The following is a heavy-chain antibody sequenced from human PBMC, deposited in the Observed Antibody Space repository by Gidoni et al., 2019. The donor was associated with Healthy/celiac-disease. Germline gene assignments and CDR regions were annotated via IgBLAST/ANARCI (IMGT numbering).Heavy chain of an antibody. D-gene: IGHD3-22*01. Sequence: EVQLVESGGGLVQPGGSLRLSCAASGFTFSSYEMNWVRQAPGTGLEWVSYISSSGSTIYYADSVKGRFTISRDNAKNSLYLQMNSLRAEDTAVYYCARAISGYLQYFQHWGQGTLVTVSS. CDR1: GFTFSSYE. V-gene: IGHV3-48*03. CDR2: ISSSGSTI. J-gene: IGHJ1*01. CDR3: ARAISGYLQYFQH.